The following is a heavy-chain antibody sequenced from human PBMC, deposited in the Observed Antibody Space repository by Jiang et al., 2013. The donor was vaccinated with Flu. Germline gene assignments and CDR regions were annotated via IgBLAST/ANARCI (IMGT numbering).Heavy chain of an antibody. CDR1: GFSLSTSGVG. D-gene: IGHD5-18*01. CDR2: IYWDDDK. V-gene: IGHV2-5*02. J-gene: IGHJ4*02. CDR3: AHVPGYSYGYSYLLFGE. Sequence: KPTQTLTLTCTFSGFSLSTSGVGVGWIRQPPGKALEWLALIYWDDDKRYSPSLKSRLTITKDTSKNQVVLTMTNMDPVDTATYYCAHVPGYSYGYSYLLFGEWGQGTLVTVSS.